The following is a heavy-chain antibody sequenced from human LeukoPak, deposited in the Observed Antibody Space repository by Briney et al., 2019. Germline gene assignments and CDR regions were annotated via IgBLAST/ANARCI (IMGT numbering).Heavy chain of an antibody. CDR1: GYTFTSYG. Sequence: ASVKVSCKASGYTFTSYGISWVRQAPGQGLEWMGWISAYNGNTNYAQKLQGRVTMTTDTSTSTAYMELRSLRSDDTAVYYCARDRRTAVAGTIFDYWGQGTLVTVSS. D-gene: IGHD6-19*01. CDR2: ISAYNGNT. V-gene: IGHV1-18*01. CDR3: ARDRRTAVAGTIFDY. J-gene: IGHJ4*02.